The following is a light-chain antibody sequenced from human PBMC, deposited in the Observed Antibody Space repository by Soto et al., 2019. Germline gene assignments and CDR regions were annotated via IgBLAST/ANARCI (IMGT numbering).Light chain of an antibody. Sequence: QSVLTQPPSASGSPGQAVAISCTGTSSDVGGYNYVSWYQQHPGKAPKLLIYEVTNRPSGVPDRFSGSKSGNTASLTVSGLQAEDEADYYCCSYGGNDNYVFGTGTKVTVL. J-gene: IGLJ1*01. V-gene: IGLV2-8*01. CDR1: SSDVGGYNY. CDR2: EVT. CDR3: CSYGGNDNYV.